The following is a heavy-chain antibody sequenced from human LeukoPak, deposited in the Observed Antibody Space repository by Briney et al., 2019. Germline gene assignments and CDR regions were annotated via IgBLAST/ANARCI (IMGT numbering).Heavy chain of an antibody. D-gene: IGHD1-26*01. CDR1: GSSISDHY. V-gene: IGHV4-59*11. CDR3: AREYSGSYSDY. J-gene: IGHJ4*02. Sequence: SETLSLTCTVSGSSISDHYWSWIRKTTGKGLEWMGFIYFSGSSSYNPFLMSRVSLSVDRFNNQLYLKVSSVTGADTAVYYCAREYSGSYSDYWGLGTLVTVSS. CDR2: IYFSGSS.